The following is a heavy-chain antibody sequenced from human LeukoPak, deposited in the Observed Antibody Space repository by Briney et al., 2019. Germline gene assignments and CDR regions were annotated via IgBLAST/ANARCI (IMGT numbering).Heavy chain of an antibody. CDR1: GGSISSYY. CDR2: IYYSGST. Sequence: SETLSLTCTVSGGSISSYYWSWIRQPPGKGLEWIGYIYYSGSTNYNPSLKSRVTISVDTSKNQFSLKLSSVTAADTAVYYCARESPYYYDSSGFDYWGQGTLVTVSS. D-gene: IGHD3-22*01. J-gene: IGHJ4*02. CDR3: ARESPYYYDSSGFDY. V-gene: IGHV4-59*01.